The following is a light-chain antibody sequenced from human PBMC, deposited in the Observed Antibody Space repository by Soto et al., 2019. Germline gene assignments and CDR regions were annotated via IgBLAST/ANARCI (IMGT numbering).Light chain of an antibody. V-gene: IGKV3-15*01. J-gene: IGKJ2*01. Sequence: EIVMTQSPANLSVSPGERATLSCRASQTVSSNLAWYQQTPGQAPRLLIYGASTRATGIPARFSGSGSGTEFTLTISSLQSEDFAVYYCQQYNNWPPYTFGQGTKLEIE. CDR2: GAS. CDR3: QQYNNWPPYT. CDR1: QTVSSN.